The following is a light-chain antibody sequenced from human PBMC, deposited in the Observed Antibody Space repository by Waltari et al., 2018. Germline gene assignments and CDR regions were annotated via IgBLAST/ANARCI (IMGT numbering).Light chain of an antibody. J-gene: IGLJ2*01. V-gene: IGLV3-1*01. CDR3: QAWDSSIVV. CDR2: QDN. CDR1: TLGHKY. Sequence: SSEVTQPPSVSVPPGQTASIPCSRDTLGHKYVSWYRQKPGQSPIVVIYQDNNRPSGIPERFSGSNSGNTATLTISGTQAIDEADYYCQAWDSSIVVFGGGTKLTVL.